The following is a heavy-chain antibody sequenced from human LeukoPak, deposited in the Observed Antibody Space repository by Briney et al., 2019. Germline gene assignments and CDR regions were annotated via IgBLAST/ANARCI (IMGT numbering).Heavy chain of an antibody. Sequence: GGSLRLSCAASGFTFSSYAMTWVRQAPGKGLEWVSGTSSSGGSTYYTDSVKGRFTISRDNSWNTLSLQMNSLRAGDTAVYYCAKEGNEIYTYGLFDSWGQGTLVTVSS. J-gene: IGHJ4*02. CDR1: GFTFSSYA. V-gene: IGHV3-23*01. D-gene: IGHD5-18*01. CDR2: TSSSGGST. CDR3: AKEGNEIYTYGLFDS.